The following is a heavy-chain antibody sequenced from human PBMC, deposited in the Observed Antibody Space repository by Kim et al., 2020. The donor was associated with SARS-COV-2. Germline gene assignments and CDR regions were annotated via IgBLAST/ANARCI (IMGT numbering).Heavy chain of an antibody. D-gene: IGHD6-13*01. Sequence: GTTSSNPTLKSRFTISVDTSKNQFSLKVSSVTAADTAVYYCIGAADYGMDVWGHGTTVTVSS. V-gene: IGHV4-39*01. CDR2: GTT. CDR3: IGAADYGMDV. J-gene: IGHJ6*02.